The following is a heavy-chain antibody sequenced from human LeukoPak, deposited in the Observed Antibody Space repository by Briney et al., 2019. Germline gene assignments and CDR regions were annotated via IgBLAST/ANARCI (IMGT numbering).Heavy chain of an antibody. V-gene: IGHV3-21*01. CDR2: ISSSSSYI. J-gene: IGHJ3*02. Sequence: PGGSLRLSCAASGFTFSSYSMNWVRQAPGKGLEWASSISSSSSYIYYADSVKGRFTISRDNAKNSLYLQMNSLRAEDTAVYYCARVSGAYNDAFDIWGQGTMVTVSS. D-gene: IGHD1-1*01. CDR3: ARVSGAYNDAFDI. CDR1: GFTFSSYS.